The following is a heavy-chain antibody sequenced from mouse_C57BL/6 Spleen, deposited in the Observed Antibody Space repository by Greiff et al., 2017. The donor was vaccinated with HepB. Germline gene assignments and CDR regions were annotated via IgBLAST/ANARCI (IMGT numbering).Heavy chain of an antibody. CDR1: GFTFSDYG. V-gene: IGHV5-17*01. CDR2: ISSGSSTI. CDR3: ARPEGFAY. Sequence: EVKLMESGGGLVKPGGSLKLSCAASGFTFSDYGMHWVRQAPEKGLEWVAYISSGSSTIYYADTVKGRFTISRYNAKNTLFLQMTSLRSEDTAMYYCARPEGFAYWGQGTLVTVSA. J-gene: IGHJ3*01.